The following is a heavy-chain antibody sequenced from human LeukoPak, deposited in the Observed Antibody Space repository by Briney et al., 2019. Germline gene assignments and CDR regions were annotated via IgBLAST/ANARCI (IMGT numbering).Heavy chain of an antibody. CDR3: ARLARPSLRSFIDY. CDR2: IIPIFGTA. Sequence: SVKVSCKASGGTFSSYAISWVRQAPGQGREWMGGIIPIFGTANYAQKFQGRDTITTDESTSTAYMELSSLRSEDTAVYYCARLARPSLRSFIDYWGQGTLVTVSS. V-gene: IGHV1-69*05. D-gene: IGHD3-9*01. CDR1: GGTFSSYA. J-gene: IGHJ4*02.